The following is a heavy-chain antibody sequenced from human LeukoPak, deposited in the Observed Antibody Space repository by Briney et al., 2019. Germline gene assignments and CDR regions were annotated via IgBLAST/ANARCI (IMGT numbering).Heavy chain of an antibody. Sequence: GGSLRLSCAVSGFTSGFTFDNSWMSWVRQAPGKGLEWVANIKQDGSDKYYVDSAKGRFTISRDNAKKSLYLQMNSLRGEDTAVYYCARLRTCGGSCYHFGYWGQGTLVTVSS. CDR2: IKQDGSDK. CDR1: GFTFDNSW. CDR3: ARLRTCGGSCYHFGY. J-gene: IGHJ4*02. D-gene: IGHD2-15*01. V-gene: IGHV3-7*01.